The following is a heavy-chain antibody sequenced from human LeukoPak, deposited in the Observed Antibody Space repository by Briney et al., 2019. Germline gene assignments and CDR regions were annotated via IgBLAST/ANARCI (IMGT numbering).Heavy chain of an antibody. Sequence: SETLSLTCTVSGSSISSYYWSWIRQPPGKGLEWIAYISDIGSINYNPSLKSRVTISLDTSKNQFSLKLSSVTAADTAVYYCARDLRVLNYDILTGYYGSGAFDIWGQGTMVTVSS. CDR1: GSSISSYY. J-gene: IGHJ3*02. CDR2: ISDIGSI. D-gene: IGHD3-9*01. CDR3: ARDLRVLNYDILTGYYGSGAFDI. V-gene: IGHV4-59*12.